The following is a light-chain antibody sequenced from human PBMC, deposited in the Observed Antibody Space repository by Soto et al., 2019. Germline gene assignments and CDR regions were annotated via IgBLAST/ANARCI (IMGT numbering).Light chain of an antibody. CDR2: DVS. Sequence: QSALTQPASVSGSPGQSITISCSGTSSDVGGYIYVSWYQQHPGKAPKLIIYDVSNRPSGVSNRFSGSKSGNTASLSISGLQAEDEADYYCSSYTSSSTQVFGGGTKLTVL. CDR3: SSYTSSSTQV. V-gene: IGLV2-14*01. J-gene: IGLJ2*01. CDR1: SSDVGGYIY.